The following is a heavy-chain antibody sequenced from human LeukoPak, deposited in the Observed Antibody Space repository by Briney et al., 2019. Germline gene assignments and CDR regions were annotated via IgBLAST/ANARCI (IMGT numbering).Heavy chain of an antibody. J-gene: IGHJ4*02. CDR2: FDPEDGET. CDR3: ATDRYYYDSSGYYY. CDR1: GYTLTELS. Sequence: ASVKVSCKVSGYTLTELSMHWVRQAPGKGLEWMGGFDPEDGETIYAQKFQGRVTMTEDTSTDTAYMELSSLRPEDTAVYYCATDRYYYDSSGYYYWGQGTLVTVSS. V-gene: IGHV1-24*01. D-gene: IGHD3-22*01.